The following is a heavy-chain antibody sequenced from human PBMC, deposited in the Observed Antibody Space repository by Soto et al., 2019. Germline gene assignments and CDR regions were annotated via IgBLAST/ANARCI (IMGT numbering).Heavy chain of an antibody. CDR2: TYFRSKWHY. CDR1: GDSVSSNNAA. D-gene: IGHD6-19*01. J-gene: IGHJ5*02. CDR3: ARSEQWLTT. V-gene: IGHV6-1*01. Sequence: SQPLSLTCAISGDSVSSNNAAWNWIRQSPSRGLEWLGRTYFRSKWHYGYAVSVRSRITIKPDTSKNQFSLQLNSVTPEDTAVYYCARSEQWLTTWGQGTLVTVSS.